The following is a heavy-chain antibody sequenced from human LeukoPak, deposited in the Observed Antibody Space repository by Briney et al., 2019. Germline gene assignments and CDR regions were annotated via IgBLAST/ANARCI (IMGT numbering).Heavy chain of an antibody. Sequence: PGGSLRLSCAASGFTFSSYAMSWVRQAPGKGLEWVSAISGSGGSTYYADSVKGRFTISRDNSKNTLYLQMNSLRAEDTAVYYCTTKRGYSYGYADWGQGTLVTVSS. J-gene: IGHJ4*02. CDR3: TTKRGYSYGYAD. CDR1: GFTFSSYA. D-gene: IGHD5-18*01. V-gene: IGHV3-23*01. CDR2: ISGSGGST.